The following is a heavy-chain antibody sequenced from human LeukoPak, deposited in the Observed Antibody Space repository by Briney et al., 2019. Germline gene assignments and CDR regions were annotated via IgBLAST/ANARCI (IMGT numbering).Heavy chain of an antibody. Sequence: GGSLRLSCAASGFTFGSHWMIWVRRAPGKGLEWVANTNQDGSREKYVDSVRGRSTVSRDNAKNSVYLQMNSLGVEDTAIYYCARDSGWTFDSWGQGTLVTVSS. J-gene: IGHJ4*02. CDR3: ARDSGWTFDS. CDR2: TNQDGSRE. CDR1: GFTFGSHW. D-gene: IGHD6-19*01. V-gene: IGHV3-7*01.